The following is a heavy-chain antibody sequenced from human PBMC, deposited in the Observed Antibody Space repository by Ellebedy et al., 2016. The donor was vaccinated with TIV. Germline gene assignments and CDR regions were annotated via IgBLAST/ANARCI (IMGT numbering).Heavy chain of an antibody. CDR1: GGSISSGDYY. CDR2: MYYSGST. Sequence: MPSETLSLTCTVSGGSISSGDYYWSWIRQHPGKGLEWIGYMYYSGSTCYNPSLKSRLTMSVDTSKNQFSLKLNSVTAADTAVYYCAGARPNYYFWSGFRGANWFDPWGQGTLVTVSS. J-gene: IGHJ5*02. V-gene: IGHV4-31*03. CDR3: AGARPNYYFWSGFRGANWFDP. D-gene: IGHD3/OR15-3a*01.